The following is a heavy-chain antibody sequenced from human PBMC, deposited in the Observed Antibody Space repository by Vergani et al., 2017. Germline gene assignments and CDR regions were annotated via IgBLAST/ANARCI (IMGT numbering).Heavy chain of an antibody. CDR1: GGSISSGGYY. D-gene: IGHD6-13*01. CDR3: ARVRYSSSNLLYGMDV. V-gene: IGHV4-31*03. J-gene: IGHJ6*02. CDR2: IYYSGST. Sequence: QVQLQESGPGLVKPSQTLSLTCTVSGGSISSGGYYWSWIRQHPGKGLEWIGYIYYSGSTYYNPSLKSRVTISVDTSKNQFSLKLSSVTAADTAVYYCARVRYSSSNLLYGMDVWGQGTTVTVSS.